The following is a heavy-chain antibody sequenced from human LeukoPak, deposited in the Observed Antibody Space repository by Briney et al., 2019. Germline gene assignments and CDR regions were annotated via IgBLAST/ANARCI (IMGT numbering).Heavy chain of an antibody. D-gene: IGHD2-21*01. Sequence: PGGSLRLSCAASGFTLSSYGMHWVRQAPGKGLEYVSAISSNGASTYYADSVMGRFTISRDNSKNTLYLQMGGLRTEDMGVYYCARWLGAYDCWGQGALVTVSS. J-gene: IGHJ4*02. CDR3: ARWLGAYDC. V-gene: IGHV3-64*02. CDR1: GFTLSSYG. CDR2: ISSNGAST.